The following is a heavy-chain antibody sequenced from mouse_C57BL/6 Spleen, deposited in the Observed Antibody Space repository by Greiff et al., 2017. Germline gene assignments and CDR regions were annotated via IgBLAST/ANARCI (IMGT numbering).Heavy chain of an antibody. V-gene: IGHV1-69*01. CDR1: GYTFTSYW. D-gene: IGHD2-1*01. CDR2: IDPSDSYT. J-gene: IGHJ4*01. Sequence: QVQLQQPGAELVMPGASVKLSCKASGYTFTSYWMHWVKQRPGQGLEWIGEIDPSDSYTNYNQKFKGKSTLTVDKSSSTAYMQLSSLTSEDSAVYSCAGRLYGNYGAMDYWGQGTSVTVSS. CDR3: AGRLYGNYGAMDY.